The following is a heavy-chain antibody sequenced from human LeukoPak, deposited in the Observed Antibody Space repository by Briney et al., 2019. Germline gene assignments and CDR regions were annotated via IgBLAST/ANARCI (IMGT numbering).Heavy chain of an antibody. CDR1: GFTFSSYS. J-gene: IGHJ3*02. Sequence: GGSLRLSCAASGFTFSSYSMNWVRQAPGKGLEWVSYISSSSSTIYYADSVKGRFTISRDNAKNSLYLQMNSLRAEDTAVYYCARLRRDVSTDACDIWGQGTMVTVSS. CDR3: ARLRRDVSTDACDI. D-gene: IGHD5-24*01. V-gene: IGHV3-48*04. CDR2: ISSSSSTI.